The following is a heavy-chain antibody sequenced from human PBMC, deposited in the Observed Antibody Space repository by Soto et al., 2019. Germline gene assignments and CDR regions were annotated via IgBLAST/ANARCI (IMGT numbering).Heavy chain of an antibody. Sequence: QVTLKESGPVLVKPTETLTLTCTVSGFSLSNARMGVSWIRQPPGKALEWLAHIFSNDEKSYSTSLKSRLTISKDTSKSQVVLTMTNMDPVDTATYYCARIGDSGGSSADYWGQGTLVTVSS. J-gene: IGHJ4*02. CDR3: ARIGDSGGSSADY. V-gene: IGHV2-26*01. D-gene: IGHD2-15*01. CDR1: GFSLSNARMG. CDR2: IFSNDEK.